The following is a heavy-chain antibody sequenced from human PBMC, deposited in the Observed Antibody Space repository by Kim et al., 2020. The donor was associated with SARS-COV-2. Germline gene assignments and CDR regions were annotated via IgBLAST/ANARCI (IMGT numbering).Heavy chain of an antibody. J-gene: IGHJ4*02. Sequence: ADDVKGRFTIPRDNPKNMLYLQMNSLRAEDTALHYCAKALRKLSMLLDYWGQGTLVTVFS. D-gene: IGHD2-8*01. V-gene: IGHV3-23*01. CDR3: AKALRKLSMLLDY.